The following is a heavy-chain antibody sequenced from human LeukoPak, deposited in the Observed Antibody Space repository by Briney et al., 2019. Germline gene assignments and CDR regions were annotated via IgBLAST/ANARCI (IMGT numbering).Heavy chain of an antibody. Sequence: PGESLKISCKASGYRFSSYWISWVRQMPGKGLEWMGTIYPSDSYTNYSPSFQGHVTISADKSISTAYLQWSSLKASDTAIYYCARQFLYGSAYSCLGIWGQGTLVTVSS. J-gene: IGHJ4*02. CDR1: GYRFSSYW. V-gene: IGHV5-10-1*01. CDR3: ARQFLYGSAYSCLGI. D-gene: IGHD3-22*01. CDR2: IYPSDSYT.